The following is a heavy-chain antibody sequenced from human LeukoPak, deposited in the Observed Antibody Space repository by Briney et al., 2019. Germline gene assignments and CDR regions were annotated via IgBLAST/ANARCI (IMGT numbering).Heavy chain of an antibody. CDR2: IYSGGTT. V-gene: IGHV3-66*01. Sequence: GGSLRLSCAASGFTVNSNYMSWVRQPPGKGLEWVSTIYSGGTTNYADSVKGRFTISRDDFMNTLHLQMNSLRAEDTAVYYCARVQGTSWFDPWGQGILVTVSS. D-gene: IGHD2-2*01. CDR3: ARVQGTSWFDP. CDR1: GFTVNSNY. J-gene: IGHJ5*02.